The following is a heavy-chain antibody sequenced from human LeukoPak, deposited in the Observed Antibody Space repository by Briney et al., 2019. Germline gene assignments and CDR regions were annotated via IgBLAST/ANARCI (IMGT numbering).Heavy chain of an antibody. CDR3: ASLHSSGYYSPAFDY. J-gene: IGHJ4*02. D-gene: IGHD3-22*01. CDR1: GGSISSYY. Sequence: SETLSLTCTVSGGSISSYYWSWIRQPPGKGLEWIGYIYYSGSTNYNPSLTSRVTISVDTSKNQFPLKLSSVTAADTAVYYCASLHSSGYYSPAFDYWGQGTLVTVSS. V-gene: IGHV4-59*01. CDR2: IYYSGST.